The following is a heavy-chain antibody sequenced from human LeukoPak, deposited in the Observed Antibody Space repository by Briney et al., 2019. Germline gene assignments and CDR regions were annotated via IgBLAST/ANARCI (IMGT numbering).Heavy chain of an antibody. D-gene: IGHD2-2*01. CDR1: GGSFSVYH. CDR2: INHSGST. V-gene: IGHV4-34*01. Sequence: PAETLSLTCAVYGGSFSVYHWSWISKPPGKGLEWFGEINHSGSTNYNPSLKSRVTISVDTSKNQFSLKLSSVTAADTAVYYCARGSIVVVPAAVHYYFDYWGQGTLVTVSS. J-gene: IGHJ4*02. CDR3: ARGSIVVVPAAVHYYFDY.